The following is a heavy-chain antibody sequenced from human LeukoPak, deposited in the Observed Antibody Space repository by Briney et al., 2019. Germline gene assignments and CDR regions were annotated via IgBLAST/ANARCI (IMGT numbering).Heavy chain of an antibody. J-gene: IGHJ4*02. Sequence: GRSLRLSCAASGFTFSSYWMSWVRQAPGKGLEWDANIKQDGSKTYHVDSVKGRFTISRDNAKNSLYLQMNSLRAEDTAVYYCARISIAAAGDFDYWGQGTLVTVSS. CDR3: ARISIAAAGDFDY. D-gene: IGHD6-13*01. CDR2: IKQDGSKT. CDR1: GFTFSSYW. V-gene: IGHV3-7*05.